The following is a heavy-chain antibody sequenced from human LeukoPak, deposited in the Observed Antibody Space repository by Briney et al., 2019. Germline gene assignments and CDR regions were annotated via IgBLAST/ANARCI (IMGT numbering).Heavy chain of an antibody. Sequence: GGSLRLSCAASGFTFSTYWMSWVRQAPGTGLEWVANTKEDGGEKYYVDSVKGRFTISRDNAENSLYLQMNSLRAEDTAVYYCARRSVAGSLDYWGQGTLVTVSS. CDR1: GFTFSTYW. J-gene: IGHJ4*02. CDR3: ARRSVAGSLDY. D-gene: IGHD6-19*01. V-gene: IGHV3-7*01. CDR2: TKEDGGEK.